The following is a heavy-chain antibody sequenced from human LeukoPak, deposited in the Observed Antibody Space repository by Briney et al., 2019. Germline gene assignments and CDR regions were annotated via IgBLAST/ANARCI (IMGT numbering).Heavy chain of an antibody. Sequence: SETLSLTCAVYGESFSGYYWSWIRQPPGKGLEWIGEINHGGSTNYNPSLKSRVTISVDTSKNQFSLKLNSVTAADTAVYYCARGPRGLGMAGTFDYWGQGTLVTVSS. V-gene: IGHV4-34*01. J-gene: IGHJ4*02. CDR1: GESFSGYY. D-gene: IGHD6-19*01. CDR2: INHGGST. CDR3: ARGPRGLGMAGTFDY.